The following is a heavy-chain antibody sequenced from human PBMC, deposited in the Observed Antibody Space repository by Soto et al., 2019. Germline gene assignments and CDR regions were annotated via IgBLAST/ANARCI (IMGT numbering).Heavy chain of an antibody. Sequence: GGSLRLSCAASGFTFSSDWMHWVRQAPGKGLVWVSRINTDGSGTTYADSVKGRFTISRDNAKNTLYLQMNSLRAEDTAVYYCARDPRNLGLDPWGLGTLVTVSS. CDR1: GFTFSSDW. D-gene: IGHD4-4*01. CDR3: ARDPRNLGLDP. CDR2: INTDGSGT. J-gene: IGHJ5*02. V-gene: IGHV3-74*01.